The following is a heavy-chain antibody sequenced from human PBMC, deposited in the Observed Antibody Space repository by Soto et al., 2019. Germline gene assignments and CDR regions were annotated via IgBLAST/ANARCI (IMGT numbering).Heavy chain of an antibody. J-gene: IGHJ5*02. D-gene: IGHD1-26*01. CDR3: AGDSRSAEGWLDP. CDR1: GASISGYY. Sequence: KPSETLSLTCTVSGASISGYYWTWIRQPPGKGLEWIGYIYSGSTNYNPSLKSRATISIATSKNHFSLNLSSVTAADTAVYYCAGDSRSAEGWLDPWGQGTLVTAPQ. V-gene: IGHV4-59*01. CDR2: IYSGST.